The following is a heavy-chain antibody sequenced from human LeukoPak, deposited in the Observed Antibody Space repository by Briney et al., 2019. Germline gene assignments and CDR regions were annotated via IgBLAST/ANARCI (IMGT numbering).Heavy chain of an antibody. J-gene: IGHJ4*02. CDR3: ARGPGLWGYFDWYFDY. CDR2: IIPIFGTA. D-gene: IGHD3-9*01. V-gene: IGHV1-69*06. Sequence: GASVKVSCKASGGTFSSYAISWVRQAPGQGLEWMGGIIPIFGTANYAQKFQGRVTITADKSTSTAYMELSSLRAEDTAVYYCARGPGLWGYFDWYFDYWGQGTLVTVSS. CDR1: GGTFSSYA.